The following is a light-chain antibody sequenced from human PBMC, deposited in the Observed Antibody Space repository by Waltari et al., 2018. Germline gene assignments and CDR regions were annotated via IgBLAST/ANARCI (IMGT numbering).Light chain of an antibody. V-gene: IGKV3-20*01. CDR2: GAS. CDR1: QSVSGF. CDR3: QKYDRLPAT. Sequence: EIVLTQSPGTLSLSPGERGTLACRASQSVSGFLAWYQQIPGQPPRLLIYGASTSATGIPDRFSGSGSGTDFSLTISRLEPEDFAVYYCQKYDRLPATFGQGTKVEIK. J-gene: IGKJ1*01.